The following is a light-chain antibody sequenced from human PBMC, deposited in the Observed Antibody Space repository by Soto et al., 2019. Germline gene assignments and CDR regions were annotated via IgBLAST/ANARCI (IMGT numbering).Light chain of an antibody. Sequence: QSALTQPASVSGSPGQSITISCTGTSGDIGGYNSVSWYQQHPGKAPKLLIYEVVKRPSGVSNRFSGSKSGNTASLAITGLQAEDEADYYCQSFDSHVLGLLFGVGTKLTVL. V-gene: IGLV2-14*01. CDR1: SGDIGGYNS. J-gene: IGLJ2*01. CDR3: QSFDSHVLGLL. CDR2: EVV.